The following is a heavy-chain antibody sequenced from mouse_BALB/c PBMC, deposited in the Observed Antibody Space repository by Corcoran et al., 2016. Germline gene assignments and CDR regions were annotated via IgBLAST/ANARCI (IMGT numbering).Heavy chain of an antibody. D-gene: IGHD1-1*01. V-gene: IGHV1-9*01. J-gene: IGHJ4*01. CDR1: GYTFSSYW. CDR2: ILPGSGST. Sequence: QVQLQQSGAELMKPGASVKISCKATGYTFSSYWIEWVKQRPGHGLEWIGEILPGSGSTNYTEKFKGKATFTAATSSNTAYMQLSSLTSEDSAGYDCARRTTVYAMDDGGQGNAVTVPS. CDR3: ARRTTVYAMDD.